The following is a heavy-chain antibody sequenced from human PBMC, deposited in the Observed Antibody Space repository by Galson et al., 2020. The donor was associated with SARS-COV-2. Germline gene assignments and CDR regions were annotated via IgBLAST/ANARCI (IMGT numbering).Heavy chain of an antibody. CDR1: GGTFSSYA. CDR2: IIPIFGTA. CDR3: ARCGWRIAAAGYYYYGMDV. J-gene: IGHJ6*02. Sequence: SVKVSCKASGGTFSSYAISWVRQAPGQGLEWMGGIIPIFGTANYAQKFQGRVTITADESTSTAYMELSSLRSEDTAVYYCARCGWRIAAAGYYYYGMDVWGQGTTVTVSS. V-gene: IGHV1-69*13. D-gene: IGHD6-13*01.